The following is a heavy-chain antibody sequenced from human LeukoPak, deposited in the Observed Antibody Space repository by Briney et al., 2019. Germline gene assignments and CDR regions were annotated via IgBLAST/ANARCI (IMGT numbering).Heavy chain of an antibody. J-gene: IGHJ4*02. CDR3: AKDLGGSVAGTYFDY. CDR2: ISWDGGST. V-gene: IGHV3-43*01. D-gene: IGHD6-13*01. CDR1: GFTFDDYT. Sequence: GGSLRLSCAASGFTFDDYTMHWVRQAPGKGLEWVSLISWDGGSTYYADSVKGRFTISRDNSKNSLYLQMNSLRTEDIALYYCAKDLGGSVAGTYFDYWGQGTLVTVSS.